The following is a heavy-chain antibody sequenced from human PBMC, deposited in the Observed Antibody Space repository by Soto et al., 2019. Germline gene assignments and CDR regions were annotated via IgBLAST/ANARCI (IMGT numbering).Heavy chain of an antibody. CDR1: GFSFSSYA. D-gene: IGHD6-19*01. J-gene: IGHJ4*02. V-gene: IGHV3-23*01. Sequence: EVQLLESGGGLVQPGGSRRLSCAASGFSFSSYAMSWVRQAPGKGLEWVSSISGGGATTYYADSVQGRCTISRDNSKNTAYLQLNRLRAEDTGFFFCVKVWYRSAWFATFADWGQGPVVTVSS. CDR2: ISGGGATT. CDR3: VKVWYRSAWFATFAD.